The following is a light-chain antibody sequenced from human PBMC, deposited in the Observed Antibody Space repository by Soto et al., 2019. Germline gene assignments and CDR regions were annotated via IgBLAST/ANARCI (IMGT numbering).Light chain of an antibody. CDR2: DAS. Sequence: EIVLTQSPATLSFSPGERATLSCRASQSVSNYLAWYQQKPGQAPRLLIYDASNRATDIPARFSGSGSGTDFTLTIRGLEPEDLAVYYCQQRSTWPLTFGGGTKVDI. V-gene: IGKV3-11*01. J-gene: IGKJ4*01. CDR3: QQRSTWPLT. CDR1: QSVSNY.